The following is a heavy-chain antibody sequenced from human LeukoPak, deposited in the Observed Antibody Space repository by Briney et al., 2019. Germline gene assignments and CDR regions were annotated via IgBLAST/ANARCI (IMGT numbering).Heavy chain of an antibody. CDR1: GFTFSIYA. V-gene: IGHV3-30*18. J-gene: IGHJ4*02. CDR2: ISDDGSKK. Sequence: GRSLRLSCAASGFTFSIYAVHWVRQAPGRGVEWVAVISDDGSKKYYADSVQGRFTISRDDSKNTLYLQMNSLRPENTAVYYCAKDGDVVAAGDFDYWGQGTLVTVSS. CDR3: AKDGDVVAAGDFDY. D-gene: IGHD6-13*01.